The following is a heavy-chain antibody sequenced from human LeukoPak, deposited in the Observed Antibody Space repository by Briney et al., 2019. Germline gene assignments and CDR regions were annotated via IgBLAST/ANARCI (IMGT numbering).Heavy chain of an antibody. CDR2: ISSSSSTI. CDR3: ARKDCSPGSCYSGAVDY. J-gene: IGHJ4*02. CDR1: GFTFSSYS. D-gene: IGHD2-15*01. V-gene: IGHV3-48*01. Sequence: PGGSLRLSCAASGFTFSSYSMNWVRQAPGKGLEWVSYISSSSSTIYYADSVKGRFTISRDNSRNTVYLQMNSLRVEDTAVYYCARKDCSPGSCYSGAVDYWGQGTLVTVSS.